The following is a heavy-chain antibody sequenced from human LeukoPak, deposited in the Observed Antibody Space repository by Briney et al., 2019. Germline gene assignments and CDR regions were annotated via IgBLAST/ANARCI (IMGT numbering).Heavy chain of an antibody. V-gene: IGHV1-69*06. CDR1: GGTFSSYA. D-gene: IGHD5-24*01. Sequence: SVKVSCKASGGTFSSYAISWVRQAPGQGLEWMGGIIPIFGTANYAQKFQGRVTITADKSTSTAYMELSSLRSEDTAVYYCAGKGGLHRDGCNLGYWGQGTLVTVSS. CDR3: AGKGGLHRDGCNLGY. J-gene: IGHJ4*02. CDR2: IIPIFGTA.